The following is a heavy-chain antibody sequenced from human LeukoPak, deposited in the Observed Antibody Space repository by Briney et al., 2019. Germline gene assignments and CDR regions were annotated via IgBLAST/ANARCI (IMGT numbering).Heavy chain of an antibody. D-gene: IGHD3-22*01. CDR3: ARAMIVRSGEDY. CDR2: IIPLLVIA. J-gene: IGHJ4*02. V-gene: IGHV1-69*04. CDR1: VGTFSSYA. Sequence: ASVKVSCKASVGTFSSYAISCVRQAPGQGLEWMGRIIPLLVIANSAQRFQGRVTITADKSTSTAYMELSSLRSEDTAVYYCARAMIVRSGEDYWGQGTLVTVSS.